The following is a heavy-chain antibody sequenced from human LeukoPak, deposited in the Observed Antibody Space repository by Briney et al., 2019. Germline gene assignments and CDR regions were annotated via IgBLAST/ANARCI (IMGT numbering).Heavy chain of an antibody. CDR3: ERDFVEEPLPHPSSIAARPNAFDI. Sequence: GSSVKVSFKSSAGTFSSYAISWVRQPPAPGLEWMGGIIPNFGTENYSQAFQGRVPITADESTGTASMYLHMLSPEDEAVYDCERDFVEEPLPHPSSIAARPNAFDIWGQGTMVTVSS. CDR2: IIPNFGTE. CDR1: AGTFSSYA. V-gene: IGHV1-69*01. J-gene: IGHJ3*02. D-gene: IGHD6-6*01.